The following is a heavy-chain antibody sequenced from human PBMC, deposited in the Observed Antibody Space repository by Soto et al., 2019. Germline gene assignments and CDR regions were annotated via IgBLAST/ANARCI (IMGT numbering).Heavy chain of an antibody. Sequence: SVKVSCKASGGTFSNYAISWVRQAPGQGLEWMGGIIPIFGTANYAQKFQGRVTITADESTSTAYMELSSLRSEDTAVYYCARGYCSGGSCFNWFDPWGQGTLVTVSS. CDR3: ARGYCSGGSCFNWFDP. J-gene: IGHJ5*02. D-gene: IGHD2-15*01. CDR1: GGTFSNYA. V-gene: IGHV1-69*13. CDR2: IIPIFGTA.